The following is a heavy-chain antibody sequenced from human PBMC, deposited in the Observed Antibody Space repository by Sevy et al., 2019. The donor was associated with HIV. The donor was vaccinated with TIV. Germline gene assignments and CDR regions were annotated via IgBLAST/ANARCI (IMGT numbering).Heavy chain of an antibody. CDR3: AGPNPYFYYGMDV. CDR1: GDSISSYY. CDR2: IYYSGRT. D-gene: IGHD3-10*01. Sequence: SETLSLTCTVSGDSISSYYCSWIRQPPGKGLEWIGYIYYSGRTNYNPSLKSRVTKSMDTSKNQFSLKLTSVTAADTAVYYCAGPNPYFYYGMDVWGQGTTVTVSS. V-gene: IGHV4-59*01. J-gene: IGHJ6*02.